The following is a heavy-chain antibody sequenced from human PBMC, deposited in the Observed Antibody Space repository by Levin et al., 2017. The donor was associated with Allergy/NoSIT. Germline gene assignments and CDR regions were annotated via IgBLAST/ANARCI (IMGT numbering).Heavy chain of an antibody. CDR3: ATHKVLYPMTHYKY. D-gene: IGHD4/OR15-4a*01. CDR2: ISNSGSYT. CDR1: GFSFSSYS. J-gene: IGHJ4*02. Sequence: GESLKISCAASGFSFSSYSVTWVRQAPGRGLEWVSSISNSGSYTHYADSVKGRFTLSSDNAKTSLYLQMNSLRSEDTAVYYCATHKVLYPMTHYKYWGQGTLVTVSS. V-gene: IGHV3-21*01.